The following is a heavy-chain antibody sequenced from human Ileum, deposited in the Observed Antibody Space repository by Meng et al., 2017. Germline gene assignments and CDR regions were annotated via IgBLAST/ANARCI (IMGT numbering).Heavy chain of an antibody. D-gene: IGHD2-2*02. Sequence: QLLESGGGLVQPGGSLRLSCTGSGFTFADYAINWVRQAPGKGLEWVSAISGNGAAKRYADSAKGRFTISRDNSKNSIYMEMYTLRVEDTAIYYCARWTYHYDFWGQGTLVTVSS. CDR2: ISGNGAAK. J-gene: IGHJ4*02. CDR3: ARWTYHYDF. CDR1: GFTFADYA. V-gene: IGHV3-23*01.